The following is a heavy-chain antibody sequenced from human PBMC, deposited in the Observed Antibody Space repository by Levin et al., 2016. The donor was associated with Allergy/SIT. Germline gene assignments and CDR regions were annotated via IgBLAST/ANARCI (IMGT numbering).Heavy chain of an antibody. D-gene: IGHD1-26*01. CDR2: IVVGSGNT. J-gene: IGHJ4*02. CDR3: AAVSVGASEGYFDY. V-gene: IGHV1-58*01. Sequence: WVRQAPGQRLEWIGWIVVGSGNTNYAQKFQERVTITRDMSTSTAYMELSSLRSEDTAVYYCAAVSVGASEGYFDYWGQGTLVTVSS.